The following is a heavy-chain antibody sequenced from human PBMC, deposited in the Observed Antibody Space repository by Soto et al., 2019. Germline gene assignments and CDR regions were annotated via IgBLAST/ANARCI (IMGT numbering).Heavy chain of an antibody. V-gene: IGHV3-48*01. CDR2: ISSSSSTI. J-gene: IGHJ5*02. D-gene: IGHD3-3*01. CDR1: GFTFSSYS. CDR3: ARDNRIEIFGVVYNWFDP. Sequence: GGSLRLSCAASGFTFSSYSMNWVRQAPGKGLEWVSYISSSSSTIYYADSVKGRFTISRDNAKNSLYLQMNSLRAEDTAVYYCARDNRIEIFGVVYNWFDPWGQGTLVTVSS.